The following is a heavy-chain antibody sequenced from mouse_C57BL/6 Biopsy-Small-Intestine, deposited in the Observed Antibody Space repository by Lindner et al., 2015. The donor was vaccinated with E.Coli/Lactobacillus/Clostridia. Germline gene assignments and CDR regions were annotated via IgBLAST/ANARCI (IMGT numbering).Heavy chain of an antibody. CDR2: INPSGNNV. V-gene: IGHV1-4*01. CDR3: ARRDYGTSYSYAMDY. J-gene: IGHJ4*01. D-gene: IGHD1-1*01. Sequence: VQLQESGAELARPGASVKMSCKASGYTFSSYTMHWLKERPGQGLEWIGYINPSGNNVKYNQKFNDKATLTADKSSSTAYMQLSSLTYEDSAVYYCARRDYGTSYSYAMDYWGQGTSVTVSS. CDR1: GYTFSSYT.